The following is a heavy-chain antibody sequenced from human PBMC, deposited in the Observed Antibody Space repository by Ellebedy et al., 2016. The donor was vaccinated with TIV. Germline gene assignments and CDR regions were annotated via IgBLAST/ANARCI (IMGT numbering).Heavy chain of an antibody. Sequence: GESLKISCRASGFNFKNAWMSWVRRAPGKGLEWLGRIKSYADGGTVDYATPVKGRFIISRNDSQSTLYLQVSGLKAEDTAVYYCATDSPAYFSGSPGYPFDFWGQGTLATVSS. V-gene: IGHV3-15*01. CDR3: ATDSPAYFSGSPGYPFDF. CDR2: IKSYADGGTV. CDR1: GFNFKNAW. D-gene: IGHD3-9*01. J-gene: IGHJ4*02.